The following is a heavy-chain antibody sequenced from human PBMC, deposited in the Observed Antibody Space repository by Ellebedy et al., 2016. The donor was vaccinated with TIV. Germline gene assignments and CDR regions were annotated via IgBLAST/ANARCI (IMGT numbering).Heavy chain of an antibody. V-gene: IGHV3-48*01. D-gene: IGHD1-26*01. J-gene: IGHJ4*02. Sequence: GESLKIPCAAPGFTFSSYSMNWVRQAPGKGLAWVSYISSSSSTIYYADSVKGRFTISRDNSKNSLYLQMNSLRAEDTAVYYCARRIRVGATPYFDYWGQGTLVTVSS. CDR3: ARRIRVGATPYFDY. CDR2: ISSSSSTI. CDR1: GFTFSSYS.